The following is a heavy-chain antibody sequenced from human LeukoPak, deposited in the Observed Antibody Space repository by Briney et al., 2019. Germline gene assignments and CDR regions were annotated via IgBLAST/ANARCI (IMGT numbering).Heavy chain of an antibody. CDR3: ARRANSGFDAFDI. D-gene: IGHD3-22*01. CDR1: GGSISSYY. CDR2: IYYSGST. Sequence: SETLSLTCTVSGGSISSYYWSWIRLPPGKGLEWIGYIYYSGSTNYNPSLKSRATISVDTSKNQFSLKLSSVTAADTAVYYCARRANSGFDAFDIWGQGTMVTVSS. J-gene: IGHJ3*02. V-gene: IGHV4-59*01.